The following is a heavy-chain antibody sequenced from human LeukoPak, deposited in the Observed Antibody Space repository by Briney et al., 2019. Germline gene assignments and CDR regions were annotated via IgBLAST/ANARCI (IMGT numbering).Heavy chain of an antibody. CDR2: INPSSGGT. Sequence: ASVKVSCKASGYTFTGYYMHWVRQAPGQGLEWMGWINPSSGGTNYAQKFQGRVTMTRDTSISTAYMELSRLRSDDTAVYYCARAPEGYDILTGYFGYWGQGTLVTVSS. D-gene: IGHD3-9*01. CDR1: GYTFTGYY. J-gene: IGHJ4*02. CDR3: ARAPEGYDILTGYFGY. V-gene: IGHV1-2*02.